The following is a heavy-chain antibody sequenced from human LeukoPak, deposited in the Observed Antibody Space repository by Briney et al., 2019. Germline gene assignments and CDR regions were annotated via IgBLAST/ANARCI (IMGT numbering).Heavy chain of an antibody. Sequence: ASVKVSCKASGYTFTGYYMHWVRQAPGQGLEWMGWINPNSGGTNYAQKFQGRVTMTRDTSISTAYMELSRLRSDDTAVYYCAGLGYCSSTSCYPGHYWGQGTLVTVSS. D-gene: IGHD2-2*01. V-gene: IGHV1-2*02. J-gene: IGHJ4*02. CDR3: AGLGYCSSTSCYPGHY. CDR2: INPNSGGT. CDR1: GYTFTGYY.